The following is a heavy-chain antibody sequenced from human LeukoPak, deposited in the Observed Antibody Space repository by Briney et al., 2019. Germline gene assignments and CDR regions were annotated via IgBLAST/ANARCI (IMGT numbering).Heavy chain of an antibody. J-gene: IGHJ4*02. V-gene: IGHV3-15*01. CDR3: TTGGYGGQFDY. D-gene: IGHD5-12*01. CDR1: GFAFSNAW. CDR2: IKSKTDGGTT. Sequence: SPGGSLRLPCAASGFAFSNAWMSWVRQAPGKGLEWVGRIKSKTDGGTTDYAAPVKGRFTISRDDSKNTLYLQMNSLKTEDTAVYYCTTGGYGGQFDYWGQGTLVTVSS.